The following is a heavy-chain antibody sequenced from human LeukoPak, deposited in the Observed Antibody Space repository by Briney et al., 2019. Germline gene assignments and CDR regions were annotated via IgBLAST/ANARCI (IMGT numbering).Heavy chain of an antibody. CDR1: GFALRSYT. D-gene: IGHD3-16*01. V-gene: IGHV3-9*03. CDR3: AKGGSAHYYYYYMDV. CDR2: IGWDSGSI. J-gene: IGHJ6*03. Sequence: GGSLRLSCAASGFALRSYTVTWVRKAPGKGLEWVSGIGWDSGSIGYADSVKGRLTISRDNAKNSLYLQMNSLRVEDMALYYCAKGGSAHYYYYYMDVWGKGTTVTVSS.